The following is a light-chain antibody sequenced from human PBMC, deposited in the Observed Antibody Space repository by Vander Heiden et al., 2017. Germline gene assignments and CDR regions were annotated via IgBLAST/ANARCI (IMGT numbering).Light chain of an antibody. V-gene: IGKV3-20*01. CDR1: QSVSSSY. Sequence: EIVLTQSPGTLSLSPGERATLSCRASQSVSSSYLAWYQQKPGQAPRLLIYGASSRATGIPDTFSASGSGTDFTLTISRLEPEDFAVYYCQLDGSSPHTSGQGTKLEIK. J-gene: IGKJ2*01. CDR3: QLDGSSPHT. CDR2: GAS.